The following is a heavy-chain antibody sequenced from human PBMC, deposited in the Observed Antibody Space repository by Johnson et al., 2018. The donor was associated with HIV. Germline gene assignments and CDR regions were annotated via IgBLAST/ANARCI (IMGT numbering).Heavy chain of an antibody. J-gene: IGHJ3*02. D-gene: IGHD4-17*01. CDR3: AMLKDDYGDYWAFDI. CDR1: GFTFDDYT. Sequence: VQLVESGGGLVQPGGSLRLSCAASGFTFDDYTMHWVRQAPGKGLEWVSVINSGGSTYYADSVKGRFTISRDNSKNTLYVQMNSLRAEDTAVYYCAMLKDDYGDYWAFDIWGQGTMVTVSS. V-gene: IGHV3-66*01. CDR2: INSGGST.